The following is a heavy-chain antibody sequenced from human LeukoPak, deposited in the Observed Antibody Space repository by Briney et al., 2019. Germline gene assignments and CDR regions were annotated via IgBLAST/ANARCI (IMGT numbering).Heavy chain of an antibody. Sequence: SETLSLTCTVSGGSIRSYYWSWIRQPPGKGLEWIGYIYYSGNTKYNPSLKSLVTISVDTSKNQFSLKLRSVTAADTAVYYCARVYYSSSYDYWYFDLWGRGTLVTVSS. D-gene: IGHD6-13*01. CDR2: IYYSGNT. CDR1: GGSIRSYY. V-gene: IGHV4-59*01. CDR3: ARVYYSSSYDYWYFDL. J-gene: IGHJ2*01.